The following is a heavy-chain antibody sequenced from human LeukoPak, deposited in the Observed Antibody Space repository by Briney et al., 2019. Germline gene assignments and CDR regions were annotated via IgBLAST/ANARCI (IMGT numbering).Heavy chain of an antibody. J-gene: IGHJ6*03. CDR1: GGSISSYY. V-gene: IGHV4-59*01. CDR3: ARGRLRPYYYYMDV. CDR2: IYYSGST. D-gene: IGHD4-17*01. Sequence: KPSETLSLTCTVSGGSISSYYWSWIRQPPGKGLEWIGYIYYSGSTNYNPSLKSRVTISVDTSKNQFSLKLSSVTAADTAVYYCARGRLRPYYYYMDVWGKGTTVTVSS.